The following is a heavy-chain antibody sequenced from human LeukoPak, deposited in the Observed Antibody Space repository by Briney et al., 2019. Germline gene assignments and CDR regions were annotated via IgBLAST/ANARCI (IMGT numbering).Heavy chain of an antibody. CDR3: ARDRYSYGYALDC. Sequence: GGSLRLSCTASGFTVSNNYMSWVRQAPGKGLEWVSVIYSGGSTYHGDFVKGRFIISRDNSKNTLNLQMNSLRVEDSAVYYCARDRYSYGYALDCWGQGTLVTVSS. CDR2: IYSGGST. D-gene: IGHD5-18*01. CDR1: GFTVSNNY. J-gene: IGHJ4*02. V-gene: IGHV3-66*02.